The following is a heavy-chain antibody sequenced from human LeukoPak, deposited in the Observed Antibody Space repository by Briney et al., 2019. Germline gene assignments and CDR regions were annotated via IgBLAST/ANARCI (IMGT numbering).Heavy chain of an antibody. V-gene: IGHV4-30-4*01. D-gene: IGHD4-11*01. Sequence: SETLSLTCTVSGGSISSSSYYWSWIRQPPGKGLEWIGYIYYSGSTYYNPSLKSRVTISVDTSKNQFSLKLSSVTAADTAVYYCARALQYFDYWGQGTLVTVSS. J-gene: IGHJ4*02. CDR2: IYYSGST. CDR1: GGSISSSSYY. CDR3: ARALQYFDY.